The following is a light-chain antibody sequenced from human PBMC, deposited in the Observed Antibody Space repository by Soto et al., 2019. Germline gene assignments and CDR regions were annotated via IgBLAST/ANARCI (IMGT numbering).Light chain of an antibody. Sequence: AIQLTQSPSSLSTLLGDRVTITCRASQGISNALVWYQQKPGEAPRLLLYDASFLERGVPSRFSGSGSGTDFTLSISNLQPEDFGIYYCQHFNSYPGTFGPGTRVDFK. CDR2: DAS. CDR1: QGISNA. V-gene: IGKV1-13*02. CDR3: QHFNSYPGT. J-gene: IGKJ3*01.